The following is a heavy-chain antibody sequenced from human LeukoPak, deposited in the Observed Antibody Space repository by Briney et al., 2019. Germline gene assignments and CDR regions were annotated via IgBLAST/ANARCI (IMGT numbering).Heavy chain of an antibody. CDR1: GFMFSNYV. Sequence: GGSLRLSCAAAGFMFSNYVIYWVRQAPGKGLEWVSVVSASGFTTDYADSVKGRFTISRDNSKNTLYLQMNSLRAEDTAVYYCAKGGRGTYYADSWGQGTLVTVSS. V-gene: IGHV3-23*01. CDR2: VSASGFTT. D-gene: IGHD3-16*01. CDR3: AKGGRGTYYADS. J-gene: IGHJ4*02.